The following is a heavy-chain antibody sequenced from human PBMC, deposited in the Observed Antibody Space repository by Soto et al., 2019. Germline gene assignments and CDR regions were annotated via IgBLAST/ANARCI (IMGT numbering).Heavy chain of an antibody. CDR3: TTVKWLVHGLDAFDI. D-gene: IGHD6-19*01. J-gene: IGHJ3*02. CDR1: GFTFSNAW. Sequence: GGSLRLSCAASGFTFSNAWMSWVRQAPGKGLEWVGRIKSKTDGGTTDYAAPVKGRFTISRDDSKNTLYLQMNSLKTEDTAVYYCTTVKWLVHGLDAFDIWGQGTMVTVSS. CDR2: IKSKTDGGTT. V-gene: IGHV3-15*01.